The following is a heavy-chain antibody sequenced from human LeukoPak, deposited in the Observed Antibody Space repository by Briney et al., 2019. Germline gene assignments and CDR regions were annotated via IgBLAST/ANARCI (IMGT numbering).Heavy chain of an antibody. CDR3: ARDLRGVGSSTVFDY. CDR2: IYHSGST. CDR1: GGSISSSNW. Sequence: SETLSLTCAVSGGSISSSNWWSWVRQPPGKGLEWIGEIYHSGSTNYNPSLKSRVTISVDKSKNQFSLELSSVTAADTAVYYCARDLRGVGSSTVFDYWGQGTLVTVSS. J-gene: IGHJ4*02. V-gene: IGHV4-4*02. D-gene: IGHD2-2*01.